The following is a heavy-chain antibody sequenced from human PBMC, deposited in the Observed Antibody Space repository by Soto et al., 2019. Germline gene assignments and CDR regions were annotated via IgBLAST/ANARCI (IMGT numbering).Heavy chain of an antibody. J-gene: IGHJ5*02. CDR1: SGSISSSNW. CDR2: IYNSGST. V-gene: IGHV4-4*02. CDR3: ARGYYDILTGYYNNWFDP. Sequence: QVQLQESGPGLVKPSGTLSLTCAVSSGSISSSNWWSWVRQPPGKGLEWIGEIYNSGSTNYNPSLKSRVTISVDKSKNQFSLKLSSVTAADTAVYYCARGYYDILTGYYNNWFDPWGQGTLVTVSS. D-gene: IGHD3-9*01.